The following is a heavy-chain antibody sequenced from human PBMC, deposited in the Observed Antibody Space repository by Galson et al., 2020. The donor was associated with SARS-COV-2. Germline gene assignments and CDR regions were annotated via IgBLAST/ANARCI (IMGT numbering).Heavy chain of an antibody. CDR2: ISYDGSNK. CDR3: ARDLGGYRDV. J-gene: IGHJ6*03. V-gene: IGHV3-30*04. CDR1: GFTFSSYA. Sequence: GGSLRLSCAASGFTFSSYAMHWVRQAPGKGLEWVAVISYDGSNKYYADSVKGRFTISRDNSKNTLYLQMNSLRAEDTAVYYCARDLGGYRDVWGKGTTVTVSS.